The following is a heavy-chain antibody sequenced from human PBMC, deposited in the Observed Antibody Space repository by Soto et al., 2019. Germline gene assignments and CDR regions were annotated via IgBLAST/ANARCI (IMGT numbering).Heavy chain of an antibody. J-gene: IGHJ6*03. CDR1: GFTFSTYS. V-gene: IGHV3-7*01. CDR3: ARETGAGYYYYYMDV. D-gene: IGHD3-10*01. CDR2: IKQDGSEK. Sequence: GGSLRLSCAASGFTFSTYSMTWVRQAPGKGLEWVANIKQDGSEKYYVDSVKGRFTISRDNAKNSLYLQMNSLRAEDTAVYYCARETGAGYYYYYMDVWGQGTTVTVSS.